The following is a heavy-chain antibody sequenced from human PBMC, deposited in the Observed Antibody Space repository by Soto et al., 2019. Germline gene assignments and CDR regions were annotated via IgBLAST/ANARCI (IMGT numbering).Heavy chain of an antibody. D-gene: IGHD6-13*01. V-gene: IGHV1-69*13. Sequence: SVKGACKGSVDTFSIYAVSWLRQAPGQGLEWMGGIIPIFGTANYAQKFQGRVTITADESTSTAYMELSSLRSEDTAVYYCARPNLYDSSWYDYWGQGILVTVSS. CDR1: VDTFSIYA. CDR3: ARPNLYDSSWYDY. CDR2: IIPIFGTA. J-gene: IGHJ4*02.